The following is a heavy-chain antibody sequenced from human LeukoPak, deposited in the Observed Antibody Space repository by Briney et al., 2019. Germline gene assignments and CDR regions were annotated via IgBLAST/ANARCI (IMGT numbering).Heavy chain of an antibody. J-gene: IGHJ5*02. V-gene: IGHV3-30*03. CDR3: P. D-gene: IGHD6-19*01. Sequence: QPGRSLRLSCAASGLTFSNYGMHWVRQSPGKGLEWVAVISYDGSNDFYVDSVKGRFTISRDNSNCATATSGNDDVAVSGGGWFDPWGQGTLVTVPS. CDR2: ISYDGSND. CDR1: GLTFSNYG.